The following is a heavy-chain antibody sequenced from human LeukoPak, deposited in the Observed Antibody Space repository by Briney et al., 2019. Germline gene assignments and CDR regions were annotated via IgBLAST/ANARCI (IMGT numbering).Heavy chain of an antibody. J-gene: IGHJ3*02. V-gene: IGHV3-43*02. CDR2: ISGDGGST. CDR3: SLWFGVAFDI. D-gene: IGHD3-10*01. CDR1: GFTFDDYA. Sequence: GGSLRLSCAASGFTFDDYAMHWVRQAPGKGLEWVSLISGDGGSTYYADSVEGRFTISRDNSKNSLYLQMNSLRTEDTALYYCSLWFGVAFDIWGQGTMVTVSS.